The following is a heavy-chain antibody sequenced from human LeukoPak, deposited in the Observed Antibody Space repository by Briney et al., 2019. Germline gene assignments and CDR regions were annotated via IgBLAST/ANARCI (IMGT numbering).Heavy chain of an antibody. CDR2: INHSESTST. D-gene: IGHD3-10*01. CDR3: ARDLFDHEGDY. V-gene: IGHV4-34*01. J-gene: IGHJ4*02. Sequence: SETLSLTCAVYGGSFSGYYWTWIRQPPGKGLEWIGEINHSESTSTNYNPSLKSRVTISVDTSKNQFSLKLSSVTAADTAVYYCARDLFDHEGDYWGQGTLVTVSS. CDR1: GGSFSGYY.